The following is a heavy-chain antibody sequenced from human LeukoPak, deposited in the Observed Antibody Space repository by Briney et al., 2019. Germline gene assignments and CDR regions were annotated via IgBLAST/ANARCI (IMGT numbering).Heavy chain of an antibody. CDR1: GFTFSSYA. D-gene: IGHD6-13*01. J-gene: IGHJ4*02. CDR3: ASLESYSSSWGAIGGDY. V-gene: IGHV3-30*04. Sequence: GGSLRLSCAASGFTFSSYAMHWVRQAPGKGLEWVAVISYDGSNKYYADSVKGRFTISRDNSKNTLYLQMNSLRAEDTAVYYCASLESYSSSWGAIGGDYWGQGTLVTVSS. CDR2: ISYDGSNK.